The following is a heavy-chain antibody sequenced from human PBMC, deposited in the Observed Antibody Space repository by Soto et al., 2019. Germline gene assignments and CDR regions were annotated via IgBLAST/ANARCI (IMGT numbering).Heavy chain of an antibody. Sequence: ASVKVSWKASGYTFTSYAMHWVRQAPGQRLEWMGWINAGNGNTKYSQKFQGRVTITRDTSASTAYMELSSLRSEDTAVYYCARPSDLSGGSCYAHWGQGTLVTVSS. V-gene: IGHV1-3*01. CDR3: ARPSDLSGGSCYAH. CDR2: INAGNGNT. J-gene: IGHJ4*02. CDR1: GYTFTSYA. D-gene: IGHD2-15*01.